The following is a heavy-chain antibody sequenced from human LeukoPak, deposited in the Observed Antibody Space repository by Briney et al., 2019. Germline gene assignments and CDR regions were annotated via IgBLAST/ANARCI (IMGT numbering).Heavy chain of an antibody. Sequence: IWYDGSNKYYADSVKGRFTISRDNSKNTLYLQMNSLRAEDTAVYYCARAGWELLEAQLDYWGQGTLVTVSS. D-gene: IGHD1-26*01. CDR2: IWYDGSNK. V-gene: IGHV3-33*01. J-gene: IGHJ4*02. CDR3: ARAGWELLEAQLDY.